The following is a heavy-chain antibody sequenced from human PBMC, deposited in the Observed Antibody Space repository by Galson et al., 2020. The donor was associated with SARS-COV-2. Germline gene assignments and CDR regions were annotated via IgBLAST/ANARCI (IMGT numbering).Heavy chain of an antibody. D-gene: IGHD4-4*01. J-gene: IGHJ5*02. CDR1: GGSISSSY. V-gene: IGHV4-59*01. CDR2: IYYSGTT. Sequence: SETLSLTCTVSGGSISSSYWSWIRQPPGKGLEWIGYIYYSGTTNYYPSLKSRVTISVDTSKNQFSLKLSSVTAADTAVYFCARGESDYTGPPDRWFDPWGQGTLVTVSS. CDR3: ARGESDYTGPPDRWFDP.